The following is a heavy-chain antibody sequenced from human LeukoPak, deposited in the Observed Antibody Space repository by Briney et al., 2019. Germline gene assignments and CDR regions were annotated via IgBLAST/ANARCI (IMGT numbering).Heavy chain of an antibody. J-gene: IGHJ4*02. CDR2: IRYDGSKK. V-gene: IGHV3-30*02. CDR1: GFSFSSFG. Sequence: GGSLRLSCAASGFSFSSFGMHWVRQAPGKGLDWVAFIRYDGSKKYYADSVKGRFTISRDSSKNTLYLQMNSLRAEDTAVYYCAKDLYDSPFDYWGQGTLVTVSS. CDR3: AKDLYDSPFDY. D-gene: IGHD3-22*01.